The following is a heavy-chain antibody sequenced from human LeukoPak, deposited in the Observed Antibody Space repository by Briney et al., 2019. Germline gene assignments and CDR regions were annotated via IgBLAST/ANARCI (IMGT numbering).Heavy chain of an antibody. D-gene: IGHD3-10*01. CDR3: AREVWFGELSGWFDP. CDR2: IWYDGSNK. J-gene: IGHJ5*02. V-gene: IGHV3-33*01. CDR1: GFTFSSYG. Sequence: GGSLRLSCAASGFTFSSYGMHWVRQAPGKGLEWVAVIWYDGSNKYYADSVKGRFTISRDNSKNTLYLQMNSLRAEDTAVYYCAREVWFGELSGWFDPWGQGTLVTVSS.